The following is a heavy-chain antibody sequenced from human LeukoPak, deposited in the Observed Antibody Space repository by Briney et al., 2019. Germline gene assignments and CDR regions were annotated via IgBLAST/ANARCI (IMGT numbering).Heavy chain of an antibody. CDR3: ARGRGIAAAGYNDY. J-gene: IGHJ4*02. CDR2: INHSGST. D-gene: IGHD6-13*01. CDR1: GGSFSGYY. Sequence: LETLSLTCAVYGGSFSGYYWSWIRQPPGKGLEWIGEINHSGSTNYNPSLKSRVTISVDTSKNQFSLKLSSVTAADTDVYYCARGRGIAAAGYNDYWGQGTLVTVSS. V-gene: IGHV4-34*01.